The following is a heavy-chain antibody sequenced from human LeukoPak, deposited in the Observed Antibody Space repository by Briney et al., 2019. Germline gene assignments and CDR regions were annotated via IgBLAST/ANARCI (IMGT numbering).Heavy chain of an antibody. D-gene: IGHD2-21*01. CDR1: GFTFADYA. J-gene: IGHJ3*02. V-gene: IGHV3-43*02. CDR2: ISGDGLDA. CDR3: AKDRVLAYQDTADSFDM. Sequence: PGGGLRHSCVAPGFTFADYAMHWVRQAPGKGLECVSLISGDGLDAYYADFVKGRFTIFRDNINNSLYLQMKNLRTEDTELYYCAKDRVLAYQDTADSFDMCGQGTVVTVSS.